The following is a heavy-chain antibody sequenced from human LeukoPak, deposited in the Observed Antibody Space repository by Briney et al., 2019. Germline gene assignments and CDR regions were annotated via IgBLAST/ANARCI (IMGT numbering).Heavy chain of an antibody. D-gene: IGHD2-15*01. CDR1: GGTFSSYA. J-gene: IGHJ3*02. Sequence: ASVKVSCTASGGTFSSYAMSWVRQAPGQGLEWMGGISPIFGTANYAQTFQGRFTITADESKSTAYMELSSLRSEDTAVYYCARGRPQTHCSGGSCYSDAFDIWGQGTMVTVSS. CDR3: ARGRPQTHCSGGSCYSDAFDI. CDR2: ISPIFGTA. V-gene: IGHV1-69*01.